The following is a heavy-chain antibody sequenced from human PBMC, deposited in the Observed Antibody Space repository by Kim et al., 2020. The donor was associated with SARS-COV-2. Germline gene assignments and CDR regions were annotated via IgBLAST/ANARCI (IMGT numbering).Heavy chain of an antibody. V-gene: IGHV5-10-1*01. CDR3: ARQRGYDSSGNIPGYFDL. CDR2: IDPSDSYT. CDR1: GYSFTSYW. J-gene: IGHJ2*01. D-gene: IGHD3-22*01. Sequence: GESLKISCKGSGYSFTSYWISWVRQMPGKGLEWMGRIDPSDSYTNYSPSFQGHVTISADKSISTAYLQWSSLKASDTAMYYCARQRGYDSSGNIPGYFDLWGRGTLVTVSS.